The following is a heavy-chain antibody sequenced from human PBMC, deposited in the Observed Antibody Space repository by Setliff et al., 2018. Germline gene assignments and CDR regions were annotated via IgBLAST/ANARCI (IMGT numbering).Heavy chain of an antibody. J-gene: IGHJ4*02. CDR3: ARAFGLQYYFDY. CDR1: GGSISSSSYY. CDR2: IYHSGST. V-gene: IGHV4-39*07. D-gene: IGHD3-16*01. Sequence: LSLTCTVSGGSISSSSYYWGWIRQPPGKGLEWIGSIYHSGSTYYNPSLKSRVTISVDTSKNQFSLKLSSVTAADTAVYYCARAFGLQYYFDYWGQGTLVTVSS.